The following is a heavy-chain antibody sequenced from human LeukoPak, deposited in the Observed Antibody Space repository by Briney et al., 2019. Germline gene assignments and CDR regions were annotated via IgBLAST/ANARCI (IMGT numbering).Heavy chain of an antibody. V-gene: IGHV4-59*08. CDR3: ARLVYYDSSGYYFDY. CDR1: GGSISSYY. J-gene: IGHJ4*02. Sequence: SETLSLTCTVSGGSISSYYWSWIRQPPGKGLEWIGYIYYSGGTNYNPSLKSRVTISVDTSKNQFSLKLSSVTAADTAVYYCARLVYYDSSGYYFDYWGQGTLVTVSS. CDR2: IYYSGGT. D-gene: IGHD3-22*01.